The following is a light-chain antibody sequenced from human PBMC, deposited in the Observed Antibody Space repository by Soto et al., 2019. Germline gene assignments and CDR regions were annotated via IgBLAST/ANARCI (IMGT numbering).Light chain of an antibody. CDR1: QSITNY. Sequence: DIQMTQSPSSLSASVGDRVTITCRASQSITNYLNWYQHKPGKAPKLLVYAESSLQSGVPSRFSGSGSGTDFTLTISSLQPEDFATYFCQQSHNMPFTFGPGTKVDIK. CDR3: QQSHNMPFT. J-gene: IGKJ3*01. V-gene: IGKV1-39*01. CDR2: AES.